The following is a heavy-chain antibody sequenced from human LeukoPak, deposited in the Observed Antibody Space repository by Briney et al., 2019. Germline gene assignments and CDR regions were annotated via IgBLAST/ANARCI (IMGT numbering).Heavy chain of an antibody. J-gene: IGHJ5*02. CDR1: GGSVSTGTYY. Sequence: PSETLSLTCTVSGGSVSTGTYYWSWIRQPPGKGLEWIAYIYDSGSTNSNPSLMSRVTISVDPSKNQFSQKLLSVAPADTAVYYCARLPLGQLVQCWFAPWGQGTLVTVSS. CDR3: ARLPLGQLVQCWFAP. D-gene: IGHD6-13*01. V-gene: IGHV4-61*01. CDR2: IYDSGST.